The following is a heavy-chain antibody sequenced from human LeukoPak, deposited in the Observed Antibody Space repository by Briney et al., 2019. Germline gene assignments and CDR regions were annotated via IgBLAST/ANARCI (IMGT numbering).Heavy chain of an antibody. V-gene: IGHV4-4*07. J-gene: IGHJ2*01. D-gene: IGHD2-2*01. CDR2: IYSSGST. CDR3: ARGQYHLLYWYFDL. Sequence: SKTLSLTCTVSGGSISSYYWSWIRQPAGKGLEWIGRIYSSGSTNYNPSLKGRVTMSVDTSKNQSSLKLSSVTAADTAVYYCARGQYHLLYWYFDLWGRGTLVTVSS. CDR1: GGSISSYY.